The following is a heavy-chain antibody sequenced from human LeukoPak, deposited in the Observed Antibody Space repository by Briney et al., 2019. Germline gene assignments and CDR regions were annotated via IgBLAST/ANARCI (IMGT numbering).Heavy chain of an antibody. CDR1: GYTFTGSY. J-gene: IGHJ2*01. Sequence: ASVKVSCKASGYTFTGSYMHWVRQAPGQGLEWMGWINPNSGGTNYAQKFQGRVTMTRDTSITTAYMELSRLRSDDTAVYYCARVFHRVYFDLWGRGTLVTVSS. D-gene: IGHD3-10*02. CDR2: INPNSGGT. CDR3: ARVFHRVYFDL. V-gene: IGHV1-2*02.